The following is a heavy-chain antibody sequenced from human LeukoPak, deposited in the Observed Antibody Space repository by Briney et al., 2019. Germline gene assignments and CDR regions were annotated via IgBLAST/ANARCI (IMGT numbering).Heavy chain of an antibody. CDR3: ARVEGYCSSTSCRGGYFDY. CDR1: GFSFSTYA. J-gene: IGHJ4*02. V-gene: IGHV3-21*01. Sequence: PGTSLRLSCAASGFSFSTYAMHWVRQAPGKGLEWVSSISSSSSYIYYAGSVKGRFTISRDNAKDSLYLQMNSLRAEDTAVYYCARVEGYCSSTSCRGGYFDYWGQGTLVTVSS. D-gene: IGHD2-2*01. CDR2: ISSSSSYI.